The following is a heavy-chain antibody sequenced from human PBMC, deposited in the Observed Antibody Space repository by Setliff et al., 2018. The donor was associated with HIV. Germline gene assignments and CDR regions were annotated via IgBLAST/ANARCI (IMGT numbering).Heavy chain of an antibody. V-gene: IGHV4-59*01. Sequence: SETLSLTCTVSGGSINYYYWNWIRQSPGKGLEWIGSIGYSGSTSYNPSLNSRVTISVDTSKNQFSLKLSSVSTADTAVYYCARWGENSGRPDWRAFDIWGQGTMVTVS. CDR3: ARWGENSGRPDWRAFDI. D-gene: IGHD1-26*01. CDR1: GGSINYYY. J-gene: IGHJ3*02. CDR2: IGYSGST.